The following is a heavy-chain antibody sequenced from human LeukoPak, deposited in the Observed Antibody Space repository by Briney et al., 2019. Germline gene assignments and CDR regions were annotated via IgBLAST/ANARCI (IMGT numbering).Heavy chain of an antibody. CDR3: ARAQSHYDFWSGPNNWFDP. V-gene: IGHV1-3*01. CDR2: INAGNGNT. D-gene: IGHD3-3*01. J-gene: IGHJ5*02. CDR1: GYTFTSYA. Sequence: ASVKVSCKASGYTFTSYAMHWVRQAPGQRLEWMGWINAGNGNTKYSQKFQGRVTITRDTSASTAYMELSSLRSEDTAVYYCARAQSHYDFWSGPNNWFDPWGQGTLVTVSS.